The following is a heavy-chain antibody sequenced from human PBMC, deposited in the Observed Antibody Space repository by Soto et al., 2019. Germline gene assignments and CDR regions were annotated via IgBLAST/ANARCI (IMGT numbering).Heavy chain of an antibody. CDR3: TTDRRDPLHDSSGYYYDFDY. CDR2: IKSKTDGGTT. Sequence: GGSLRLSCAASGFTFSNAWMSWVRQAPGKGLEWVGRIKSKTDGGTTDYAAPVKGRFTISRDDSKNTLYLQMNSLKTEDTAVYYCTTDRRDPLHDSSGYYYDFDYWGQGTLVTVSS. D-gene: IGHD3-22*01. CDR1: GFTFSNAW. V-gene: IGHV3-15*01. J-gene: IGHJ4*02.